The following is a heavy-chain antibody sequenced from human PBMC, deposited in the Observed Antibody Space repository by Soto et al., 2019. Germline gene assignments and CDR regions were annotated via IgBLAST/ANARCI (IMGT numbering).Heavy chain of an antibody. CDR1: GFTFGNYG. V-gene: IGHV3-23*01. CDR3: AKVAKSGVVIEHYDS. Sequence: PGGSLRLSCGTSGFTFGNYGMGWVLQAPGKGLYWVSGISSTGRRTYYADSVKVRFTISRDNSKNTLYLQMDSLRADDTAVYYCAKVAKSGVVIEHYDSWGQGSLVTVSS. CDR2: ISSTGRRT. J-gene: IGHJ4*02. D-gene: IGHD3-3*01.